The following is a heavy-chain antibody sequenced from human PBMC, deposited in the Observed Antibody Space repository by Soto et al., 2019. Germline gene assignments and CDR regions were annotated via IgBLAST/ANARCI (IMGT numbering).Heavy chain of an antibody. Sequence: EVQLEESGGALVQPGRSLRLSCAASGFTFDDYAMYWVRQALGKGLEWVSSISWNSGNIGYADSVKGRFTTSRDNAENSLYLQKNSLRPEDTALYYCVRSKGGYSYGTPFDYWGQGTLGTGSS. D-gene: IGHD5-18*01. J-gene: IGHJ4*02. V-gene: IGHV3-9*01. CDR3: VRSKGGYSYGTPFDY. CDR2: ISWNSGNI. CDR1: GFTFDDYA.